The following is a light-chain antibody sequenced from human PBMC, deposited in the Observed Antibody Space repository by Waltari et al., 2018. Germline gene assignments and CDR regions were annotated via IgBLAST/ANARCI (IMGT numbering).Light chain of an antibody. J-gene: IGKJ1*01. CDR2: FAS. CDR1: QSVGTS. Sequence: EILMTQFPATLSASPGERVTLSCRASQSVGTSLAWYQQKHGQAPSLLIFFASTRATGVPARCSGSGSGTEFTLTISSLQSEDFAVYYCQQYDNWPPWTFGQGTKVE. V-gene: IGKV3-15*01. CDR3: QQYDNWPPWT.